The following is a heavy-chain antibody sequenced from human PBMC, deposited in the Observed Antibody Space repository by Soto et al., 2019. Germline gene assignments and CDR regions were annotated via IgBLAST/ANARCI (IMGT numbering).Heavy chain of an antibody. CDR1: GFTFDDYA. V-gene: IGHV3-9*01. J-gene: IGHJ4*02. D-gene: IGHD3-10*01. CDR3: AKAYYYGSGSYEPYFDY. CDR2: ISWNSGSI. Sequence: EVQLVESGGGLVQPGRSLRLSCAASGFTFDDYAMHWVRQAPGKGLEWVSGISWNSGSIGYADSVKGRFTISRDNAKNSLYLQINSLIAEDTALYYCAKAYYYGSGSYEPYFDYWGQGTLVTVSS.